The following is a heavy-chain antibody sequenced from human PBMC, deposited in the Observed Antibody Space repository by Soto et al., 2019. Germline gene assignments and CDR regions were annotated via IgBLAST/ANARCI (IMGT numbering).Heavy chain of an antibody. CDR1: GFSFTAYE. Sequence: GGSLRLSCAASGFSFTAYEMNWVRQAPGKGLEWISHISITGATTNYADSVKGRFVISRDNAKSSLHLQMESLRADDTAVYYCARDAGQLTTHRPSAFDFWGQGTLVTVSS. D-gene: IGHD5-18*01. J-gene: IGHJ4*02. V-gene: IGHV3-48*03. CDR3: ARDAGQLTTHRPSAFDF. CDR2: ISITGATT.